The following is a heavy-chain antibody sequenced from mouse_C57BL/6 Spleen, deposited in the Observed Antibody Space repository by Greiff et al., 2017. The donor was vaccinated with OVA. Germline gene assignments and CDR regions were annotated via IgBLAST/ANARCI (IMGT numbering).Heavy chain of an antibody. Sequence: QVQLKQPGAELVKPGASVKLSCKASGYTFTSYWMQWVKQRPGQGLEWIGEIDPSDSYTNYNQKFKGKATLTVDTSSSTAYMQLSSLTSEDSAVYYCASRGLSHYYAMDYWGQGTSVTVSS. CDR1: GYTFTSYW. CDR2: IDPSDSYT. CDR3: ASRGLSHYYAMDY. V-gene: IGHV1-50*01. D-gene: IGHD3-1*01. J-gene: IGHJ4*01.